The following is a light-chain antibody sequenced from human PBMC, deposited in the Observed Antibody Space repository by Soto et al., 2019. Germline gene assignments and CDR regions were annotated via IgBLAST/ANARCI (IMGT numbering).Light chain of an antibody. CDR1: SSDVGAYDY. Sequence: QSALTQPPSASGSPGQSVTISCTGTSSDVGAYDYVAWYQQHPGKAPKLMIYEINKRPSGVPDRFAGSKSGNTASLTVSGLQAEDEAAYYCSSFAGSTNFPYVFGTGTKVTVL. V-gene: IGLV2-8*01. J-gene: IGLJ1*01. CDR2: EIN. CDR3: SSFAGSTNFPYV.